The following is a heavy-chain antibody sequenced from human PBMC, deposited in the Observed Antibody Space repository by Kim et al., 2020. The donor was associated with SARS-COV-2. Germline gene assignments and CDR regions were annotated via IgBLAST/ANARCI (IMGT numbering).Heavy chain of an antibody. D-gene: IGHD3-3*01. CDR1: GGSISSSSYY. V-gene: IGHV4-39*01. CDR3: ARQKAITIFGVVSLASTMDV. Sequence: SETLSLTCTVSGGSISSSSYYWGWIRQPPGKGLEWIGSIYYSGSTNYNPSLKSRVTISVDTSKNQFSLKLSSVTAADTAVYYCARQKAITIFGVVSLASTMDVWGKGTTVTVSS. CDR2: IYYSGST. J-gene: IGHJ6*03.